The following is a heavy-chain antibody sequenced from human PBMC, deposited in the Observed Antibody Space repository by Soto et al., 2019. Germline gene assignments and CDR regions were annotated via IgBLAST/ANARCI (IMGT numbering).Heavy chain of an antibody. V-gene: IGHV4-31*03. Sequence: QVQLQESGPGLVKPSQTLSLTCTVSGGSISSGGYYWSWIRQHPGKGLEWIGYIYYSGSTYYNPSLKSRVTTSVDTPNNPFSLKAGSLTAAGTAVFYCGEDGHHYGMDVWGQGTTVTVSS. CDR2: IYYSGST. CDR1: GGSISSGGYY. J-gene: IGHJ6*02. CDR3: GEDGHHYGMDV.